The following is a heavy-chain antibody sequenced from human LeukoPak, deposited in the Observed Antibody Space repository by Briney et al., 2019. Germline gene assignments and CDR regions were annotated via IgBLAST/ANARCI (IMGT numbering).Heavy chain of an antibody. Sequence: GGSLRLSCAASGFTLSRYAMHWVRQAPGKGLEWVAFLQSDGNNRYYADSVKGRFTISRDNSKNTLFLQMSSLRAEDTAVYYCAKNWATYYFDYWGQGILVTVSS. V-gene: IGHV3-30*02. CDR2: LQSDGNNR. CDR3: AKNWATYYFDY. J-gene: IGHJ4*02. CDR1: GFTLSRYA. D-gene: IGHD3-16*01.